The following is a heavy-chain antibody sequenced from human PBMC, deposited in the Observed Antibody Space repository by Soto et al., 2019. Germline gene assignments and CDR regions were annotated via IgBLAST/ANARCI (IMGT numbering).Heavy chain of an antibody. D-gene: IGHD4-17*01. J-gene: IGHJ6*03. CDR3: AKSTVTRREEASFYYYMDV. V-gene: IGHV3-23*01. CDR1: GFTFSNYA. Sequence: EVQLLESGGGLVQPGGSLRLSCAASGFTFSNYAMSWVRQAPGKGLEWVSTISGSGSPTYYADSVKGRFTLSRDNSKNTMYLRVHSLRAEDTAVYFCAKSTVTRREEASFYYYMDVWGNGTTVTVSS. CDR2: ISGSGSPT.